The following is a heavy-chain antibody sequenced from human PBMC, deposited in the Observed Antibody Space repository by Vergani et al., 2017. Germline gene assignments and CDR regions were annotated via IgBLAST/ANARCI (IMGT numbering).Heavy chain of an antibody. Sequence: QVQLQESGPGLVKPSQTLSLTCTVSGGSISSGSYYWSWIRQPAGKGLEWIGRIYTSGSTNYNPSLKSRVTMSVDTSKNQFSLKLSSVTAADTAVYYCASSLVSAALYIWGQGTMVTVSS. V-gene: IGHV4-61*02. J-gene: IGHJ3*02. CDR2: IYTSGST. CDR1: GGSISSGSYY. D-gene: IGHD3-9*01. CDR3: ASSLVSAALYI.